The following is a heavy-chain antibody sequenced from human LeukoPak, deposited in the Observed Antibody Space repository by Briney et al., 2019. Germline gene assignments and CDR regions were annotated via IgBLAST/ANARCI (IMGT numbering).Heavy chain of an antibody. J-gene: IGHJ4*02. CDR3: SSGRSPAQ. CDR2: IKSKSDGGTT. V-gene: IGHV3-15*01. CDR1: GFTFSNAW. D-gene: IGHD1-26*01. Sequence: GGSLRLSCAASGFTFSNAWMNWVRQAPGKGLEWVGRIKSKSDGGTTDYAAPVKGRFTISRDDSGNTMYMQMNSLKTEDTAVYYCSSGRSPAQWGQGTLVTVSS.